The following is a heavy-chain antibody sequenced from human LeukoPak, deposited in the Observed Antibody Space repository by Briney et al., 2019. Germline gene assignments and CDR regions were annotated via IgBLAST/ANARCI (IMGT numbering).Heavy chain of an antibody. CDR2: IYYSGST. V-gene: IGHV4-59*01. CDR3: ARTLPIVVVPAALGWFDP. Sequence: PSETLSLTCTVSGGSISSYYWSWIRQPPGKGLEWIGYIYYSGSTNYSPSLKSRVTISVDASKNQFSLKLSSVTAADTAVYYCARTLPIVVVPAALGWFDPWGQGTLVTVSS. CDR1: GGSISSYY. D-gene: IGHD2-2*01. J-gene: IGHJ5*02.